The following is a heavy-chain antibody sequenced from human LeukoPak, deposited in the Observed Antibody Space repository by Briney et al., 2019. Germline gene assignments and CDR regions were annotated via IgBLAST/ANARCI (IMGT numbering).Heavy chain of an antibody. CDR3: ACRNNFEY. Sequence: PGKSLRLSCATSGFSLSGHWMNWVRQPPGKGLEWVANIKAGGSEKYYVDSVKGRFTISRDDAKRTVDLQMDNLRTEDTAVYYCACRNNFEYWGQGTLVTVSS. V-gene: IGHV3-7*03. CDR2: IKAGGSEK. J-gene: IGHJ4*02. D-gene: IGHD2-15*01. CDR1: GFSLSGHW.